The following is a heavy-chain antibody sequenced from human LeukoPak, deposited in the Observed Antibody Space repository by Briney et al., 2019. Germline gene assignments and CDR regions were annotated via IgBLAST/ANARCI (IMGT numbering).Heavy chain of an antibody. CDR3: ARANYYGSGPYYYYMDV. CDR2: MYSSGST. J-gene: IGHJ6*03. V-gene: IGHV4-59*01. D-gene: IGHD3-10*01. Sequence: SETLSLTCTVSGGSISSYYWSWIRQPPGKGLEWIGYMYSSGSTNYNPSLKSRVTISVDMSKNQFSLKLSSLTAADTAVYYCARANYYGSGPYYYYMDVWGKGTTVTVSS. CDR1: GGSISSYY.